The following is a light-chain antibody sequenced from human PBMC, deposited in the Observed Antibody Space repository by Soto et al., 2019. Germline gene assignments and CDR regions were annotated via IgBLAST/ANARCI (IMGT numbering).Light chain of an antibody. V-gene: IGLV2-14*03. Sequence: QSALTQPASVSGSPGQSITIYCTGTSSDVGGFNYVSWYQQHPGKAPNLMIYDVTNRPSGVSYRFSGSKSGNTASLTISGLQAEDEADYYCNSYTSSSTYVFGTGTKLTVL. J-gene: IGLJ1*01. CDR2: DVT. CDR3: NSYTSSSTYV. CDR1: SSDVGGFNY.